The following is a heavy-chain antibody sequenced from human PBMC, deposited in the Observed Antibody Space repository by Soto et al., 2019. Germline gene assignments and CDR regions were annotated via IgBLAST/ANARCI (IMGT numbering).Heavy chain of an antibody. CDR1: GGSISSSSYY. CDR3: ARITMVRGVIITVMKDYYYGMDV. CDR2: IYYSGST. J-gene: IGHJ6*02. V-gene: IGHV4-39*01. D-gene: IGHD3-10*01. Sequence: SETLSLTCTVSGGSISSSSYYWGWIRQPPGKGLEWIGSIYYSGSTYYNPSLKSRVTISVDTSKNQFSLKLSSVTAADTAVYYRARITMVRGVIITVMKDYYYGMDVWGQGTTVTVSS.